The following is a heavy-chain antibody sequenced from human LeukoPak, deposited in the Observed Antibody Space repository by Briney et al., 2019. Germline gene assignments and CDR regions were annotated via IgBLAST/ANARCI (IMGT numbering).Heavy chain of an antibody. V-gene: IGHV3-30-3*01. J-gene: IGHJ4*01. CDR3: ARALGIAVAGSDY. CDR1: GFPFSGYA. Sequence: GGSLRLSCAASGFPFSGYAIHWVRQAPGKGLEWVAVISHDGTNKYYADSVKGRFTISRDNAKNSLYLQMNSLRAEDTAVYYRARALGIAVAGSDYWGHGTLVTVSS. D-gene: IGHD6-19*01. CDR2: ISHDGTNK.